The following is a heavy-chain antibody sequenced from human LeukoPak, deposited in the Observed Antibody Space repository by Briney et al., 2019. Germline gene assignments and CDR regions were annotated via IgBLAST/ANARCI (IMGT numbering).Heavy chain of an antibody. CDR1: GGSISSSSYY. Sequence: SETLSLTCTVSGGSISSSSYYWGWIRQPPGKGLEWIGSIYYSGSTYYNPSLKSRVTISVDTSKNQFSLKLSSVTAADTAVYYCAAGPRPGDYWGQGTLVTVSS. V-gene: IGHV4-39*01. J-gene: IGHJ4*02. CDR2: IYYSGST. CDR3: AAGPRPGDY. D-gene: IGHD6-25*01.